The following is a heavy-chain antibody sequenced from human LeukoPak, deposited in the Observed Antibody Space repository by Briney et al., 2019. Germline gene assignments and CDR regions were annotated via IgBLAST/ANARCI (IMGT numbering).Heavy chain of an antibody. CDR2: INWNGGST. Sequence: PGGSLRLSCAASGFTFSSYGMSWVRQAPGKGLEWVSGINWNGGSTGYADSVKGRFTISRDNAKNSLYLQMNSLRAEGTALYYCARVEVGYYYYYYMDVWGKGTTVTVSS. V-gene: IGHV3-20*04. CDR3: ARVEVGYYYYYYMDV. J-gene: IGHJ6*03. CDR1: GFTFSSYG. D-gene: IGHD1-26*01.